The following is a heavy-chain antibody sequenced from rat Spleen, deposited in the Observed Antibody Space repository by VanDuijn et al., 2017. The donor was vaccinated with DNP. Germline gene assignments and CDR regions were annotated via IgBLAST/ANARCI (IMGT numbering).Heavy chain of an antibody. Sequence: EVQLVESGGGLVQPGRSLRLSCVASGFSFRDYDMAWVRQAPTKGLEWVAAISIGGGNTYYRDSVKGRFTISRDNVKSTLYLQMDSLRSEETATYYCAKAGGYSPWYFDYWGQGVMVTVSS. J-gene: IGHJ2*01. CDR2: ISIGGGNT. V-gene: IGHV5S11*01. CDR3: AKAGGYSPWYFDY. CDR1: GFSFRDYD. D-gene: IGHD1-11*01.